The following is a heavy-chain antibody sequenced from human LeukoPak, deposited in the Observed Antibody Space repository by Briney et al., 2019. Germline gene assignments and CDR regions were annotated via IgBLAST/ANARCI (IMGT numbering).Heavy chain of an antibody. CDR1: GFTFSSYA. V-gene: IGHV3-30*04. Sequence: GRSLRLSCAASGFTFSSYAMHWVRQAPGKGLEWVAVISYDGSNKYYADSVKGRFTISRDNSKNTLYLQMNSLRAEDTAVYYCARNLAGSYNGMDVWGQGTTVTVSS. CDR2: ISYDGSNK. CDR3: ARNLAGSYNGMDV. J-gene: IGHJ6*02. D-gene: IGHD3-10*01.